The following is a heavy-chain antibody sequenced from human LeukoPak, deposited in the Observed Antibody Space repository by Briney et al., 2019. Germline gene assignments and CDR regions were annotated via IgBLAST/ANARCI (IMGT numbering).Heavy chain of an antibody. CDR3: ARDGGWYGDYFDY. Sequence: SETLSLTCAVSGYSISSGYYWGWIRQPPGKGLEWIGRIYTSGSTNYNPSLKSRVTISVDTSKNQFSLKLSSVTAADTAVYYCARDGGWYGDYFDYWGQGTLVTVSS. CDR1: GYSISSGYY. J-gene: IGHJ4*02. CDR2: IYTSGST. V-gene: IGHV4-38-2*02. D-gene: IGHD6-19*01.